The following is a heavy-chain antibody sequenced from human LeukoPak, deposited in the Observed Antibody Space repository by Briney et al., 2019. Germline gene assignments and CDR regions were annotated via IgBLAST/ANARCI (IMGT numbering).Heavy chain of an antibody. CDR1: GFTFSSYS. J-gene: IGHJ4*02. D-gene: IGHD1-1*01. CDR2: ISSSSSYI. Sequence: PGGSLRLSCAASGFTFSSYSMNWVRQAPGKGLEWVSSISSSSSYIYYADSVKGRFTISRDNAKNSLYLQMNSLRAEDTAVYYCARDVTNWNDPPYFDYWGQGTLVTVSP. V-gene: IGHV3-21*01. CDR3: ARDVTNWNDPPYFDY.